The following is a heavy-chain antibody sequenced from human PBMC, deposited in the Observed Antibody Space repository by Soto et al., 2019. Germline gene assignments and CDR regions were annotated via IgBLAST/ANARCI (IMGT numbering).Heavy chain of an antibody. J-gene: IGHJ4*02. D-gene: IGHD2-15*01. V-gene: IGHV4-4*02. CDR1: GVSITSPNR. CDR2: IYHSGNT. CDR3: ARVMGVASGGPLDF. Sequence: SETLSLSCAVSGVSITSPNRWSWLRRSPGKGLEWIGEIYHSGNTNYNPSLGTPVTISIDKPKNHFSLQLTPVTAADTAMYYCARVMGVASGGPLDFWGQGTLVTVSS.